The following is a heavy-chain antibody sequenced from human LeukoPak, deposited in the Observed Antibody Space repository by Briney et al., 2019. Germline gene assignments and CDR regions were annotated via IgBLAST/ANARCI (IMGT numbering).Heavy chain of an antibody. CDR1: GYTFQTYW. D-gene: IGHD2-15*01. Sequence: GESLKISCKASGYTFQTYWIGWVRQLPGKGPEWMGIIYPGDSDTRYSPSFQDQVIFSVDKSITTAYLQWTSLRDSDTATYYCARPSDWNSGYCSGGSCPPHYWGQGTLVTVSS. J-gene: IGHJ4*02. CDR2: IYPGDSDT. V-gene: IGHV5-51*01. CDR3: ARPSDWNSGYCSGGSCPPHY.